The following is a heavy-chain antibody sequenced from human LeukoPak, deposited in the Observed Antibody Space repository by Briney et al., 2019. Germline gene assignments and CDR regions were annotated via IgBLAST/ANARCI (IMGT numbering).Heavy chain of an antibody. CDR3: AREILTGNALGH. J-gene: IGHJ4*02. CDR1: GYAFDSYG. Sequence: EASVKVSCKASGYAFDSYGLTWVGQAPGQGPEWMGWISTYNGNTIYAQEFQGRVSMTTDTSTKTAYMEVRSLRSDDTAVYFCAREILTGNALGHWGQGTQVTVSS. D-gene: IGHD3-9*01. CDR2: ISTYNGNT. V-gene: IGHV1-18*01.